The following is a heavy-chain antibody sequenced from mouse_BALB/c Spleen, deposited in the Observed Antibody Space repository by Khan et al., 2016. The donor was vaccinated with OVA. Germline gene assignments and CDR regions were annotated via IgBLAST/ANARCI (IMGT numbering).Heavy chain of an antibody. J-gene: IGHJ2*01. D-gene: IGHD1-2*01. V-gene: IGHV1-77*01. CDR3: ARVDTTALDC. CDR1: GYTFTDYY. CDR2: IYPGSGNT. Sequence: QVQLQQSGTELARPGASVKLSCKASGYTFTDYYITWVKQRSRQGLEWIGVIYPGSGNTYYNENFKVKASLTADKSSNTAYMELTSLTTADSAVYCCARVDTTALDCWGQGTTLTVSS.